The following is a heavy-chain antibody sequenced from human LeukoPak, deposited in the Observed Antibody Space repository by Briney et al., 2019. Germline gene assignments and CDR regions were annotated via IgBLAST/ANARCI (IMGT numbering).Heavy chain of an antibody. CDR1: GYTFTGYY. J-gene: IGHJ6*03. D-gene: IGHD1-26*01. CDR3: ARDGGSFYYYYYYYMDV. Sequence: ASVKVSCKASGYTFTGYYMHWVRQAPGQGLEWMGWISPTSGGTNYAQKFQGRVTMTRDTSISTAYMELRSLRSDDTAVYYCARDGGSFYYYYYYYMDVWGKGTTVTVSS. V-gene: IGHV1-2*02. CDR2: ISPTSGGT.